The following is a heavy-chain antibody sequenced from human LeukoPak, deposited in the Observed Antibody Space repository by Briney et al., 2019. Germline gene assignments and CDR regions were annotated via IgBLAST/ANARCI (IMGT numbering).Heavy chain of an antibody. Sequence: GGSLRLSCAASGFTFSTYAMSWVRQAPGKGLVWVSRINSDGSSTSYADSVKGRFTISRDNAKNTLYLQMNSLRAEDTAMYYCARGQVLLWFGEPAPGFDYWGQGTLVTVSS. CDR3: ARGQVLLWFGEPAPGFDY. CDR2: INSDGSST. CDR1: GFTFSTYA. D-gene: IGHD3-10*01. J-gene: IGHJ4*02. V-gene: IGHV3-74*01.